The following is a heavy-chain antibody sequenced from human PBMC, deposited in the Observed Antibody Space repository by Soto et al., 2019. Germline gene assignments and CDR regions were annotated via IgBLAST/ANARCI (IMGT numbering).Heavy chain of an antibody. CDR3: ARETAEAGALWIDN. CDR1: GFSFSSYA. CDR2: ISGSDDST. V-gene: IGHV3-23*01. D-gene: IGHD6-13*01. Sequence: QLLESGGGLVQPGGSLRLSCVASGFSFSSYAMTWVRQAPGKGLEWVSVISGSDDSTYYAHSVKGRFSISRDNSKNTLYLQMNSLRAEDTAVYYCARETAEAGALWIDNWGQGTLVTVSS. J-gene: IGHJ4*02.